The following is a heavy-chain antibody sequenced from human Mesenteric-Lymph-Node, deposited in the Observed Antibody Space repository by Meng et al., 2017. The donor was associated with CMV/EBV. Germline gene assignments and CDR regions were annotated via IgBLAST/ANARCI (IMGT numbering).Heavy chain of an antibody. CDR2: ISYDGSNK. CDR1: GFTFSSYG. CDR3: AKGYGSGSSGDY. V-gene: IGHV3-30*18. Sequence: CAASGFTFSSYGMHWVRQAPGKGLEWVAVISYDGSNKYYADSVKGRFTISRDNSKNTLYLQMNSLRAEDTAVYYCAKGYGSGSSGDYWGQGTLVTVSS. D-gene: IGHD3-10*01. J-gene: IGHJ4*02.